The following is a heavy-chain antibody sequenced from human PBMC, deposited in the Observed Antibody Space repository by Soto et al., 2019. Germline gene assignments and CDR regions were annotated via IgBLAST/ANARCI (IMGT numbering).Heavy chain of an antibody. J-gene: IGHJ6*03. D-gene: IGHD2-2*01. Sequence: QVQLVQSGAEVKKPGASVKVSCKASGYTFTGYYMHWVRQAPGQGLEWMGWINPNRGGTNYAQKFQGWDTMTRDTSISTAYMELSRLRSDDTAVYYCARAPSNTYCSSTSCYVGYYYMDVWGKGTTVTVSS. V-gene: IGHV1-2*04. CDR1: GYTFTGYY. CDR3: ARAPSNTYCSSTSCYVGYYYMDV. CDR2: INPNRGGT.